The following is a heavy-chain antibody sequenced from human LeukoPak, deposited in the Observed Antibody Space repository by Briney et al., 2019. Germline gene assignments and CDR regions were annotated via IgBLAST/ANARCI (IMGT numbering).Heavy chain of an antibody. D-gene: IGHD3-22*01. CDR2: INPSGGST. CDR1: GYTFTSYY. Sequence: ASVTVSCKASGYTFTSYYMHWVRQAPGQGLEWMGIINPSGGSTSYAQKFQGRVTMTRDTSTSTVYMELSSLRSEDTAVYYCARDLRVSRHITMIVVGYWGQGTLVTVSS. CDR3: ARDLRVSRHITMIVVGY. J-gene: IGHJ4*02. V-gene: IGHV1-46*01.